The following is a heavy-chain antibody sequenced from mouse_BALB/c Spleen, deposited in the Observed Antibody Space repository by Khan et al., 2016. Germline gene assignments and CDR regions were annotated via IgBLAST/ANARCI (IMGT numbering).Heavy chain of an antibody. J-gene: IGHJ2*01. CDR1: GYSITSDYA. V-gene: IGHV3-2*02. Sequence: EVKLEESGPGLVKPSQSLSLTCTVTGYSITSDYAWNWIRQFPGNKLEWMGYISYSGSTTYNPSLKSRISITRDTSKNQFFLQLNSVTTEDRATYYCARTARIKYWGQGTTLTVSS. CDR3: ARTARIKY. D-gene: IGHD1-2*01. CDR2: ISYSGST.